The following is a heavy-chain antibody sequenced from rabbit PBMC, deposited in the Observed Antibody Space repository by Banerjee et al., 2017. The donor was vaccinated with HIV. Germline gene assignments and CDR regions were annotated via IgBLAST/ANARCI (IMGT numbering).Heavy chain of an antibody. D-gene: IGHD7-1*01. J-gene: IGHJ4*01. CDR1: GIDFSNYYY. Sequence: QEQLVESGGGLVQPEGSLTLTCTASGIDFSNYYYMCWVRQAPGKGLEWIACINTSSGNTVYANWAKGRFTISKTSSTTVTLHMTSLTAADTATYFCARDLGGYAGYGDLWGPGTLVTVS. CDR2: INTSSGNT. CDR3: ARDLGGYAGYGDL. V-gene: IGHV1S45*01.